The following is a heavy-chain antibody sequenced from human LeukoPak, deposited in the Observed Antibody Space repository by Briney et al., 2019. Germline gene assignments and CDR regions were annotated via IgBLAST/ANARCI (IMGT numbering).Heavy chain of an antibody. V-gene: IGHV4-31*03. D-gene: IGHD3-9*01. Sequence: PSETLSLTCTVSTGSIRGDGYYWSWIRQHPGKGLEWLGHINSNGGTHYNPSLKSRLTISVDTSKSQFSLELSSATAADTAVYYCARADLAGYQEDFDFWGQGALVTVSS. CDR1: TGSIRGDGYY. J-gene: IGHJ4*02. CDR2: INSNGGT. CDR3: ARADLAGYQEDFDF.